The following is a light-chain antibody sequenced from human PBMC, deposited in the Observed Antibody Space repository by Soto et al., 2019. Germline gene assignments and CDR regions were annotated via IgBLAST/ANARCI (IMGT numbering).Light chain of an antibody. Sequence: VLTQTPLSSPVTLGQPASISCRSSQSLVYSDGNTYLSWLQQRPGQPPRLLMYQVSNRFSGVPDRFSCSGAGTDFTLKISRVEAEDVGVYSCIQFAHFPRTFGQGTKVEIK. V-gene: IGKV2-24*01. J-gene: IGKJ1*01. CDR3: IQFAHFPRT. CDR2: QVS. CDR1: QSLVYSDGNTY.